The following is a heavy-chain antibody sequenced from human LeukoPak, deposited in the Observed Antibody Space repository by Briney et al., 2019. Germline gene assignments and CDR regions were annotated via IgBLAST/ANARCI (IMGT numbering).Heavy chain of an antibody. CDR3: AKDQWLVPNYFDY. V-gene: IGHV3-9*01. D-gene: IGHD6-19*01. Sequence: GGSLTLSCAASGFTFDDYAMHWVRQAPGKGLEWVSGISWNSGSIGYADSVKGRFTISRDNAKNSLYLQMNSLRAEDTALYYCAKDQWLVPNYFDYWGQGTLVTVSS. CDR2: ISWNSGSI. J-gene: IGHJ4*02. CDR1: GFTFDDYA.